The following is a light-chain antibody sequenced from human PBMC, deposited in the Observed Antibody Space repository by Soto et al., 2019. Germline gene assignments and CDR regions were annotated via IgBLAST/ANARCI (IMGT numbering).Light chain of an antibody. CDR2: GAS. CDR3: QQYGSSPPMYT. Sequence: EIVMTQSPAILSVSPGERATLSCRASQSVSSSYLAWYQQKPGQAPRLLIYGASSRATGIPDRFSGSGSGTDFTLTISRLEPEDFAVYYCQQYGSSPPMYTFGQGTKLEIK. J-gene: IGKJ2*01. V-gene: IGKV3-20*01. CDR1: QSVSSSY.